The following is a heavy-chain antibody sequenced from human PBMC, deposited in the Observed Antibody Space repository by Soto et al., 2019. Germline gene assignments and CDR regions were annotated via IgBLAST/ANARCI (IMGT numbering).Heavy chain of an antibody. D-gene: IGHD1-1*01. Sequence: QVQLVQSGAEVKEPGSSVKVSCKVSGGTFSSQTINWVRQVPGQGLEWMGSVIPIIGEGKYAQSFLGRVTITADRSTSTAYMELSSLRSEATAVYYCASPAVNDLDADSSAFDIWGQGTMVTVSS. CDR3: ASPAVNDLDADSSAFDI. CDR1: GGTFSSQT. J-gene: IGHJ3*02. V-gene: IGHV1-69*02. CDR2: VIPIIGEG.